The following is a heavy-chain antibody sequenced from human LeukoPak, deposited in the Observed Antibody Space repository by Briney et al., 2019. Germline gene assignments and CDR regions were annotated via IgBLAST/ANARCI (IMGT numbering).Heavy chain of an antibody. D-gene: IGHD3-22*01. V-gene: IGHV3-9*03. CDR2: ISWNSGNI. J-gene: IGHJ4*02. CDR1: GFTFDNYA. CDR3: AKDISSGYYYPRFDY. Sequence: GRSLRLSCTASGFTFDNYAMHWVRQAPGKGLEWVSGISWNSGNIGYADSVKGRFTISRDNAKNSLYLQINSLRAEDMALYYCAKDISSGYYYPRFDYWGQGTLVTVSS.